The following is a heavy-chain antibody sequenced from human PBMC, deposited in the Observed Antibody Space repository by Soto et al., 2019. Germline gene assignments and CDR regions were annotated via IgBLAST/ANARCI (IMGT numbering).Heavy chain of an antibody. CDR1: GFTFSSYA. CDR2: ISGSGGNT. D-gene: IGHD3-10*01. V-gene: IGHV3-23*01. CDR3: AKGREGFGNDAFDI. Sequence: EVQLLESGGGLVQPGGSLTPSCAASGFTFSSYAMSWVRQAPGKGLEWVSGISGSGGNTYYADSVKGRFTISRDNSKNTLYLQMNTLRAEDTAVYYCAKGREGFGNDAFDIWGQGTMVTVS. J-gene: IGHJ3*02.